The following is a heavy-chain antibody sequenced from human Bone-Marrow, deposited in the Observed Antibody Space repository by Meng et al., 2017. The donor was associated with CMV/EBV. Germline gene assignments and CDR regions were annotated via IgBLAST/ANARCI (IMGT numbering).Heavy chain of an antibody. Sequence: GGSLRLSCAASGFSFRSYWMSWVRQAPGKGLKWVATIKQDGSEKYYLDSVKGRFTISRDNAKNSLYLQMNSLRAEDTAVYYCARDPRLHDSGSYEGPSDYFDYWGQGTLVTVSS. CDR1: GFSFRSYW. CDR2: IKQDGSEK. D-gene: IGHD1-26*01. J-gene: IGHJ4*02. CDR3: ARDPRLHDSGSYEGPSDYFDY. V-gene: IGHV3-7*01.